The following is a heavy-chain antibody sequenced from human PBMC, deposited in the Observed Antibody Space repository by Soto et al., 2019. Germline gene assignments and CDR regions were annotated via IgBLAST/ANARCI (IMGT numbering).Heavy chain of an antibody. J-gene: IGHJ6*04. D-gene: IGHD2-15*01. CDR2: IQSGGPT. CDR1: GFTVSSKY. V-gene: IGHV3-66*01. Sequence: PGGFLRLSCAASGFTVSSKYMSWVRQAPGKGLEWVSLIQSGGPTYYADSVKGRFTISRDTSENTLHLQMDSLRAEDTAVYYCARDDVLCDGGRCYGVPLDVWGKGTTATVSS. CDR3: ARDDVLCDGGRCYGVPLDV.